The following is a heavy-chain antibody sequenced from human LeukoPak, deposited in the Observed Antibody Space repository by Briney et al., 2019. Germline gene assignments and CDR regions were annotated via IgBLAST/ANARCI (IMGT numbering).Heavy chain of an antibody. J-gene: IGHJ4*02. Sequence: GGSLRLSCAASGFTFSSYAMHWVRQAPGKGLEWVAVISYDGSNKYYADSVKGRFTISRDNSKNTLYLQMNSQRAEDTAVYYCARERIAVAVSMDNWGQRTLVTVSS. CDR3: ARERIAVAVSMDN. D-gene: IGHD6-19*01. CDR1: GFTFSSYA. V-gene: IGHV3-30-3*01. CDR2: ISYDGSNK.